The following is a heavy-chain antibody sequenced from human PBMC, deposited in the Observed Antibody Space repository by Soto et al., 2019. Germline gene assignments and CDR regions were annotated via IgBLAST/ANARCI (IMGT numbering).Heavy chain of an antibody. V-gene: IGHV1-8*01. D-gene: IGHD1-26*01. J-gene: IGHJ4*02. CDR1: GYTFTSYD. CDR3: ARRRSGSYYRNPIDY. CDR2: MNPNSGNT. Sequence: ASEKVSCKASGYTFTSYDINWVRQATGQGLEWMGWMNPNSGNTGYAQKFQGRVTMTRNTSISTAYMELSSLRSGDTAVYYCARRRSGSYYRNPIDYWGQGTLVTVSS.